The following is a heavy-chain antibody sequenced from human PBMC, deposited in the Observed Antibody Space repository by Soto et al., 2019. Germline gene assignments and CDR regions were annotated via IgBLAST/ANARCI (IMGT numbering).Heavy chain of an antibody. Sequence: QLQLQESGSGLVKPSQTLSLTCAVSGGSISSGGYSWSWIRQPPGKGLEWIGYIYHSGSTYYNPSLKTRVTISVDRSKNQFSLTLSSVTAAGTAVYYCAAGVIFGVVPLDYWGQGTLVTVSS. CDR1: GGSISSGGYS. CDR3: AAGVIFGVVPLDY. CDR2: IYHSGST. V-gene: IGHV4-30-2*01. D-gene: IGHD3-3*01. J-gene: IGHJ4*02.